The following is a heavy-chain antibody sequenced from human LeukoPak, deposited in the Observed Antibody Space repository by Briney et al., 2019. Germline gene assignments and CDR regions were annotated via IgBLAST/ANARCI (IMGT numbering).Heavy chain of an antibody. D-gene: IGHD6-13*01. J-gene: IGHJ6*03. Sequence: SETLSLTCTVSGGSISSSSYYWGWIRQPPGKGLEWIGSIYYSGSTYYHPSLKSRVTISVDTSKNQFSLKLSSVTAADTAVYYCARDPSAGPWAYYDYSYMDVWGKGTTVTVSS. V-gene: IGHV4-39*02. CDR2: IYYSGST. CDR1: GGSISSSSYY. CDR3: ARDPSAGPWAYYDYSYMDV.